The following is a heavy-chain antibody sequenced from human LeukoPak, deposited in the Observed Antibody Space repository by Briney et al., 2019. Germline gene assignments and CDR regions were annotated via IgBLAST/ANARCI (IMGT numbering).Heavy chain of an antibody. D-gene: IGHD5/OR15-5a*01. CDR3: ARSGPMPDNLRYFDY. Sequence: SETLSLTCAVYGGSFSGYYWSWIRQPPGKGLEWIGEINHSGSTNHNPSLKSRVTISVDTSKNQFSLKLSSVTAADTAVYYCARSGPMPDNLRYFDYWGQGTLVTVSS. CDR2: INHSGST. V-gene: IGHV4-34*01. CDR1: GGSFSGYY. J-gene: IGHJ4*02.